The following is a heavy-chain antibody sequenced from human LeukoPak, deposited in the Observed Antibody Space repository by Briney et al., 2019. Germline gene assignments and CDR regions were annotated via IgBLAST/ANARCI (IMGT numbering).Heavy chain of an antibody. J-gene: IGHJ4*02. V-gene: IGHV3-74*01. CDR2: IKSDGSST. CDR3: AKASWVSNADAVL. CDR1: EFAFSSYW. D-gene: IGHD1-1*01. Sequence: GGSLRLSCVASEFAFSSYWMHWVRQAPGKGLVWVSRIKSDGSSTNYADSVKGRFTISRDNAKNTLYLQLNSLRVEDTAVYYCAKASWVSNADAVLWGQGTVVTVSS.